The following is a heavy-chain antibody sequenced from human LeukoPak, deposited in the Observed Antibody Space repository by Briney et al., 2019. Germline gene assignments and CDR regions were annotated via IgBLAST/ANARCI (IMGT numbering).Heavy chain of an antibody. CDR3: AREADSSGWYPYYYYGMDV. D-gene: IGHD6-19*01. V-gene: IGHV3-33*01. CDR1: GFTFSNYG. CDR2: IWYDGTKK. Sequence: PGGSLRLSRAASGFTFSNYGIHWVRQAPGKGLEWVAVIWYDGTKKYYADSVEGRFTISRDNSKNTLYLQMTSLRAEDTAMYYCAREADSSGWYPYYYYGMDVWGQGTTVTVSS. J-gene: IGHJ6*02.